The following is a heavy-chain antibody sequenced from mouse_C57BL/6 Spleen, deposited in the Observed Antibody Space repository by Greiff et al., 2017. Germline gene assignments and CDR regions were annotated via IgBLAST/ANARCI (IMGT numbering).Heavy chain of an antibody. V-gene: IGHV5-16*01. J-gene: IGHJ4*01. Sequence: EVQLVESEGGLVQPGSSMKLSCTASGFTFSDYYMAWVRQVPEKGLEWVANINYDGSSTYYLDSLKSRFIISRDNAKNILYLQMSSLKSEDTATYYCARGLQATLMDYWGQGTSVTVSS. CDR2: INYDGSST. CDR1: GFTFSDYY. CDR3: ARGLQATLMDY. D-gene: IGHD3-2*02.